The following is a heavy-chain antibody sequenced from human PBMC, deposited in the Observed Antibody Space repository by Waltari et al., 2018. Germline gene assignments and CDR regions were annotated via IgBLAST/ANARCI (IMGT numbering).Heavy chain of an antibody. CDR2: VSPHNGDT. D-gene: IGHD4-17*01. CDR1: GYTFTRYG. CDR3: ARGAPYGDYLPCDY. J-gene: IGHJ4*02. Sequence: QVQLVQSGAEVEKPGASVKVSCKAIGYTFTRYGISWVRQAPGQGLEWMGWVSPHNGDTDYAQKFQGRVTMATDTFINTAYMELRSLRPDDTAVYYCARGAPYGDYLPCDYWGQGTLVTVSS. V-gene: IGHV1-18*04.